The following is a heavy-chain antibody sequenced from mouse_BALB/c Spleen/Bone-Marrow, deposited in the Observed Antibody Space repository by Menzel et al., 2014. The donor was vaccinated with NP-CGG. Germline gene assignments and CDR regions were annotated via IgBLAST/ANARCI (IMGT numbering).Heavy chain of an antibody. CDR2: INSNGGST. V-gene: IGHV5-6-3*01. Sequence: EVKVAESGGGLVQPGGSLKLSCAASGFTFSSYGMSWVRQTPDKRLELVASINSNGGSTYYPDSVKGRFTISRDNAKNTLSLKMSSLKSEDTAMYYCARGNYGNYVAYFDYWAQGTTLTVSS. J-gene: IGHJ2*01. CDR3: ARGNYGNYVAYFDY. D-gene: IGHD2-1*01. CDR1: GFTFSSYG.